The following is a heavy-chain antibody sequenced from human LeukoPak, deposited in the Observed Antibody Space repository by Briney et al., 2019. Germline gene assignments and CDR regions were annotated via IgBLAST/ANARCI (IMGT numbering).Heavy chain of an antibody. CDR2: IWYDGSNK. J-gene: IGHJ4*02. Sequence: GGSLRLSCAASGFTFSSYGMHWVRQAPGKGLEWVVVIWYDGSNKYYADSVKGRFTISRDNSKNTLYLQMNSLRAEDTAVYYCAKYCSSTSCYGGLDYWCQGTLVTVSS. V-gene: IGHV3-33*06. D-gene: IGHD2-2*01. CDR1: GFTFSSYG. CDR3: AKYCSSTSCYGGLDY.